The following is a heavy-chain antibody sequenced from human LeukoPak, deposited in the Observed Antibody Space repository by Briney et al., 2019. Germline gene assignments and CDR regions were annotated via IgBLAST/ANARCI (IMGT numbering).Heavy chain of an antibody. Sequence: PGGSLRLSCAASGFTVSSNYMSWVRQAPGKGLEWVSVIYSGGSTYYADSVKGRFTISRDNSKNTLYLQMNGLRAEDTAVYYCASQARGSGSYDYYYMDVWGKGTTVTVSS. CDR2: IYSGGST. D-gene: IGHD3-10*01. J-gene: IGHJ6*03. CDR1: GFTVSSNY. V-gene: IGHV3-53*01. CDR3: ASQARGSGSYDYYYMDV.